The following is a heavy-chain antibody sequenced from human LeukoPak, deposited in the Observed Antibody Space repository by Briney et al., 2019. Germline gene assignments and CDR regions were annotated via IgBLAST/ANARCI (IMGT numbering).Heavy chain of an antibody. D-gene: IGHD3-22*01. Sequence: SETLSLTCSVSGGSIRSYYWSWIRQPPGKGLEWIACISYSGSTKYNPSLKSRVTISVDTSKNQLSLKLSSVTAADTAVYYCAREPGFDSSGYLNWFDPWGQGTLVTVSS. CDR3: AREPGFDSSGYLNWFDP. CDR1: GGSIRSYY. V-gene: IGHV4-59*01. CDR2: ISYSGST. J-gene: IGHJ5*02.